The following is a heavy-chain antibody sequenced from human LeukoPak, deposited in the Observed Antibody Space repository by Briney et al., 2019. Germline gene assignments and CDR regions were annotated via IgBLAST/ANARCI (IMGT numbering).Heavy chain of an antibody. D-gene: IGHD3-22*01. J-gene: IGHJ4*02. CDR1: GLTFSSHW. CDR3: AKGSYYDSSGSFYFDY. Sequence: GGSLRLSCAASGLTFSSHWMHWVRQAPGKGLEWVSGISGSGDNTYYADSVKGRFTISRDNSKNTLYVQVNSLGTEDTAAYYCAKGSYYDSSGSFYFDYWGQGTLVTVSS. V-gene: IGHV3-23*01. CDR2: ISGSGDNT.